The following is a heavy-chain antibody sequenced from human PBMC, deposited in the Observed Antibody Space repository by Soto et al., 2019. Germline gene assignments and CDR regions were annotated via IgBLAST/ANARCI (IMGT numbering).Heavy chain of an antibody. CDR3: AKNLSGLGY. Sequence: EVQLLESGGGLVQPGGSLRLSCAASGFTFSTSAMTWVRQAPGKGLEWVSAISGSSGSTYYADSVRGRFTISRDNSENTLDLEMNSLKAEGPAVYYCAKNLSGLGYWGQGTLVTVSP. CDR1: GFTFSTSA. J-gene: IGHJ4*02. D-gene: IGHD3-16*01. V-gene: IGHV3-23*01. CDR2: ISGSSGST.